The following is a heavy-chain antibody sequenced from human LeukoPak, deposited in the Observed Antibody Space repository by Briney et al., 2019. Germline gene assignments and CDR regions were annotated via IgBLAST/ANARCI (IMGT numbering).Heavy chain of an antibody. J-gene: IGHJ5*02. V-gene: IGHV1-3*01. CDR2: INAGNGNT. CDR1: GYTFTSYA. D-gene: IGHD3-10*01. Sequence: ASVKVSCKASGYTFTSYAMHWVRQAPGQRLEWMGWINAGNGNTKYSQKFQGRVTITRDTSASTAYMELSSLRSEDTAVYYCARSDRGVIKNWFDPWGQGTLVTVSS. CDR3: ARSDRGVIKNWFDP.